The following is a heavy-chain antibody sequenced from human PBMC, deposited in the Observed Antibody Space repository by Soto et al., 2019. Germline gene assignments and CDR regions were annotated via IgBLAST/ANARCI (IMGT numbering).Heavy chain of an antibody. J-gene: IGHJ5*02. CDR3: ARARANVSPNWFDP. Sequence: QVQLVQSGAEVKKPGASVKVSCKASAYTFSDYYVHWVRQAPGQGLEWMGWINPYSGATNYAQKFQDWVTMTGDASVSTAYLELTTLVSDDTAVYYCARARANVSPNWFDPWGQGTLVIVSS. CDR1: AYTFSDYY. D-gene: IGHD5-12*01. V-gene: IGHV1-2*04. CDR2: INPYSGAT.